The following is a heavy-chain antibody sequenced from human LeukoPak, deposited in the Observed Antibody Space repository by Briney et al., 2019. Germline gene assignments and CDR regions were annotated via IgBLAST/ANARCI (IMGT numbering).Heavy chain of an antibody. V-gene: IGHV1-69*05. D-gene: IGHD6-19*01. J-gene: IGHJ4*02. Sequence: SVKVSCKASGGTFSSYAISWVRQAPGQGLEWMGRIIPIFGTANYAQKVQGRVTITTDESTSTAYMELSSLRSEDTAVYYCARDGYSSGWLESADYWGQGTLVTVSS. CDR3: ARDGYSSGWLESADY. CDR1: GGTFSSYA. CDR2: IIPIFGTA.